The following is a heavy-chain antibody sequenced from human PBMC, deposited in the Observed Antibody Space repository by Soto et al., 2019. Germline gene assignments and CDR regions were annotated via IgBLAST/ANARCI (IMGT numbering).Heavy chain of an antibody. Sequence: TVADGSLANHDGSRIRKTPGKGLEWIGFVYYTGIARYNPSLKSRVTISVDTAKNQFSLKLTSVTAADTAIYYCARRIVSTETFDYWGQGTLVTVSS. CDR3: ARRIVSTETFDY. CDR2: VYYTGIA. V-gene: IGHV4-59*08. J-gene: IGHJ4*02. CDR1: DGSLANHD. D-gene: IGHD5-12*01.